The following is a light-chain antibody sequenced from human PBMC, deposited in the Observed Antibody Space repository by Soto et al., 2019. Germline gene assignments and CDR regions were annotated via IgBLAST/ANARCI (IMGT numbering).Light chain of an antibody. CDR3: CSYTGNTTPV. Sequence: QSALTQPASVSGSPGQSITISCTGTSNDVGGYAYVAWYQQYPGKAPKLLISEVSNRPSGVSHRFSGSRSGNTASLTISGLQAEDEADYHCCSYTGNTTPVFGGGTKLTVL. J-gene: IGLJ3*02. CDR2: EVS. V-gene: IGLV2-14*01. CDR1: SNDVGGYAY.